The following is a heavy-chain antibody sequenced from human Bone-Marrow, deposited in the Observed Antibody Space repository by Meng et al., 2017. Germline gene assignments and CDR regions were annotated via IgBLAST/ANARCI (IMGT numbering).Heavy chain of an antibody. D-gene: IGHD1/OR15-1a*01. V-gene: IGHV4-34*01. CDR2: INHSGST. CDR1: GGSFSGYY. CDR3: AKDPDILEHLGYFDY. Sequence: QLQLQQGGRGLLKPSETLSLTCAVYGGSFSGYYWSWIRQPPGKGLEWIGEINHSGSTNYNPSLKSRVTISVDTSKNQFSLKLSSVTAADTAVYYCAKDPDILEHLGYFDYWGQGTLVTVSS. J-gene: IGHJ4*02.